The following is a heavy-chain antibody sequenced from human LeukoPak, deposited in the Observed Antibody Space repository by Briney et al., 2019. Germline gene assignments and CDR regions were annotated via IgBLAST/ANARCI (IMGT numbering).Heavy chain of an antibody. CDR2: MNLKSGYT. J-gene: IGHJ4*02. CDR1: GHSFTTYD. D-gene: IGHD1-26*01. V-gene: IGHV1-8*03. CDR3: ARVAGSIDY. Sequence: GASVKVSCKASGHSFTTYDINGVRQATGQGLEWMGWMNLKSGYTGYAQKFQGRVTITRDTSTSTVYMELSSLRSEDTAVYYCARVAGSIDYWGQGTLVTVSS.